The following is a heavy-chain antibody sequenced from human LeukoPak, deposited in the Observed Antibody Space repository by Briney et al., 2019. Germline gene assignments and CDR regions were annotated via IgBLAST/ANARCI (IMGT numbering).Heavy chain of an antibody. J-gene: IGHJ4*02. CDR2: IYYSGST. V-gene: IGHV4-59*01. CDR1: GGSISSYY. CDR3: ARVGCSSTSCYRALWYFDY. Sequence: SETLSLTCTVSGGSISSYYWSWIRQPPGKGLEWIGYIYYSGSTNYNPSLKSRVTISVDTSKNQFSLKLSSVTAADTAVYYCARVGCSSTSCYRALWYFDYWGQGILVTVSS. D-gene: IGHD2-2*01.